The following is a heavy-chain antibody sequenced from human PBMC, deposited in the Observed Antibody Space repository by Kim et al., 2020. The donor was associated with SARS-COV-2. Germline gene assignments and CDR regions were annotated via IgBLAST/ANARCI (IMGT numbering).Heavy chain of an antibody. V-gene: IGHV3-53*01. J-gene: IGHJ6*02. D-gene: IGHD3-22*01. CDR2: IYSGGST. Sequence: GWSLRLSCAASGFTVSSNYMSWVRQAPGKGLEWVSVIYSGGSTYYADSVKGRFTISRDNSKNTLYLQMNSLRAEDTAVYYCAREDTYYYDSSGSGGMDVWGQGTTVTVSS. CDR3: AREDTYYYDSSGSGGMDV. CDR1: GFTVSSNY.